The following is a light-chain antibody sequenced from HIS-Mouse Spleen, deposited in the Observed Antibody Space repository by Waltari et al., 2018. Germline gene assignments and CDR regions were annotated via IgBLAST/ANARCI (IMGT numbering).Light chain of an antibody. CDR1: QSVRSN. Sequence: EIVMTQSPATLSVSPGERATLSCRASQSVRSNLAWYQQKPGQAPRLLIYGASTRATGIPARFSGSGSATEFTLTISSMQSEDFAVYYCQQYNNWWTFGQGTKVEIK. J-gene: IGKJ1*01. CDR2: GAS. CDR3: QQYNNWWT. V-gene: IGKV3-15*01.